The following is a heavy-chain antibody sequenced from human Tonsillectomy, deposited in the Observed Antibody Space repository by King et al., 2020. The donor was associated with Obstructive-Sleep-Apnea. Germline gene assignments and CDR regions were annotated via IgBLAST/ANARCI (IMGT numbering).Heavy chain of an antibody. V-gene: IGHV4-39*07. CDR2: IYYSGST. Sequence: QLQESGPGLVKPSETLSLTCTVSGGSISSSSYYWGWIRQPPGKGLEWIGSIYYSGSTYYNPSLKSRVTISVDTSKNQFSLKLSSVTAADTAVYYCAGEVHDPDYFDYWGQGTLVTVSS. CDR3: AGEVHDPDYFDY. D-gene: IGHD1-1*01. CDR1: GGSISSSSYY. J-gene: IGHJ4*02.